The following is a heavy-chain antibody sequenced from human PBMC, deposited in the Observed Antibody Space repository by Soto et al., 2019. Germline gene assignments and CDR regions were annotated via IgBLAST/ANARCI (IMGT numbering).Heavy chain of an antibody. CDR3: ARELRIRYDSSGYPRPYYFDY. CDR1: GYTFTCYG. J-gene: IGHJ4*02. Sequence: SSVKVSCNASGYTFTCYGISWVRQAPGQGLAWMGWISAYNGNTNYAQKLQGRVTMTTDTSTSTAYMELRSLRSDDTAVYYCARELRIRYDSSGYPRPYYFDYWGQGTLVTVSS. D-gene: IGHD3-22*01. CDR2: ISAYNGNT. V-gene: IGHV1-18*01.